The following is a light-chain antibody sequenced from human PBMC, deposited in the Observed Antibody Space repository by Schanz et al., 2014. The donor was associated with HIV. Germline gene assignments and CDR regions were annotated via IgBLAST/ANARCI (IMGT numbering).Light chain of an antibody. CDR1: SSDIGNND. J-gene: IGLJ2*01. Sequence: QSVLTQPPSVSAAPGQKVTISCSGSSSDIGNNDVSWFQQLPGTTPKLLIYDTSKRPSGIPDRFSGSKSGTSATLVITGLQTGDEADYYCGSWDSSLKAVVFGGGTKVTVL. CDR3: GSWDSSLKAVV. CDR2: DTS. V-gene: IGLV1-51*01.